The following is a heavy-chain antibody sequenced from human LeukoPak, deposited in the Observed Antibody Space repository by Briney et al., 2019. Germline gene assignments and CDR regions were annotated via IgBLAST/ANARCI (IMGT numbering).Heavy chain of an antibody. J-gene: IGHJ4*02. Sequence: GRSLRLSCAASGFTFSSYAMHWVRQAPGKGLEWVAFIRYDGTKKYDADSVKGRFTISRDNSKNTLYLQMNSLRAEDTAVYYCAKDRHRSSSGLIVYWGQGTLVTVSS. CDR3: AKDRHRSSSGLIVY. CDR1: GFTFSSYA. V-gene: IGHV3-30*04. CDR2: IRYDGTKK. D-gene: IGHD6-6*01.